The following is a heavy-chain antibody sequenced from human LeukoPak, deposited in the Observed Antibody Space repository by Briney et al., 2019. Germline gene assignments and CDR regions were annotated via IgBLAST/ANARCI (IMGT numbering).Heavy chain of an antibody. CDR3: ARALYGDSHPFDY. V-gene: IGHV3-23*01. CDR2: IRGSGDGTST. D-gene: IGHD4-17*01. Sequence: GGSLRLSCAASGFTFSSFAMSWVRQAPGKGLEWVSNIRGSGDGTSTYYADSVKGRFTISRDNAKNSLYLQMNSLRAEDTALYHCARALYGDSHPFDYWGQGTLVTVSS. J-gene: IGHJ4*02. CDR1: GFTFSSFA.